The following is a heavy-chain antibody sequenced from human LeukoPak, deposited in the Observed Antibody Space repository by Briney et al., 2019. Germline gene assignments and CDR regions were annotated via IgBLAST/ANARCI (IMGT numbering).Heavy chain of an antibody. V-gene: IGHV4-39*01. CDR1: GGSISSSSYY. Sequence: PSETLSLTCTVSGGSISSSSYYWGWIRQPPGKGLEWIGSIYYSGSTYYNPSLKSRVTISVDTSKNQFSLKLSSVTAADTAVYYCARQFLWTNYYDSSGAFAIWGQGTMVTVSS. D-gene: IGHD3-22*01. J-gene: IGHJ3*02. CDR3: ARQFLWTNYYDSSGAFAI. CDR2: IYYSGST.